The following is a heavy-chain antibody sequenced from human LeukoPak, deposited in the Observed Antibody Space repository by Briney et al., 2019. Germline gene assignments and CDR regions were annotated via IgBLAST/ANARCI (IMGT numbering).Heavy chain of an antibody. CDR1: EFTLSNYS. D-gene: IGHD5-12*01. J-gene: IGHJ4*02. CDR2: ISSSSSYI. V-gene: IGHV3-21*04. CDR3: AKDRRNTVPTISDY. Sequence: PWGSPRLSRAASEFTLSNYSMNWVRPAPGKGPGWGSYISSSSSYIYYADSVKGRFTISRDNAKNSLYLQMNSLRAEDTAVYYCAKDRRNTVPTISDYWGQGTLVTVCS.